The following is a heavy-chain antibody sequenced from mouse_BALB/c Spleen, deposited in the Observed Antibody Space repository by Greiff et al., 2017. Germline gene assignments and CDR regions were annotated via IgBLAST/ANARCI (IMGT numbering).Heavy chain of an antibody. D-gene: IGHD2-1*01. V-gene: IGHV5-12-1*01. CDR1: GFAFSSYD. CDR3: ARHALYGNPYAMDY. J-gene: IGHJ4*01. Sequence: EVQLVESGGGLVKPGGSLKLSCAASGFAFSSYDMSWVRQTPEKRLEWVAYISSGGGSTYYPDTVKGRFTISRDNAKNTLYLQMSSLKSEDTAMYYCARHALYGNPYAMDYWGQGTSVTVSS. CDR2: ISSGGGST.